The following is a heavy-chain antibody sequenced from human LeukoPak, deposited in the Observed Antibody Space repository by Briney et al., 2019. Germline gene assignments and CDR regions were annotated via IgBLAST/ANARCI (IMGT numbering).Heavy chain of an antibody. CDR2: IIVSGGIT. CDR3: AKDWYYYDSSGYYYFDY. CDR1: GITFRDYA. D-gene: IGHD3-22*01. Sequence: GGSLRLSCAASGITFRDYALSWVRQAPGKGLEWVAGIIVSGGITYYADPLKGRFTISRDNSKNTLSLQMNSLRAEDTAVYYCAKDWYYYDSSGYYYFDYWGQGTLVTVSS. J-gene: IGHJ4*02. V-gene: IGHV3-23*01.